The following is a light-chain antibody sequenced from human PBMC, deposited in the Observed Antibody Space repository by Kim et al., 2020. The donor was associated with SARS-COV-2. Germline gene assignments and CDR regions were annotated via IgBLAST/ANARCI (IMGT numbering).Light chain of an antibody. CDR1: QSFSSGY. CDR3: QQYVKTPIT. CDR2: GAS. Sequence: SPGERAPLSCRASQSFSSGYLAWYQQKPGQAPRIVIYGASSRAAGIPDRFSGSGSGTDFTLTISGLEPADFAVYYCQQYVKTPITFGQGTRLEIK. V-gene: IGKV3-20*01. J-gene: IGKJ5*01.